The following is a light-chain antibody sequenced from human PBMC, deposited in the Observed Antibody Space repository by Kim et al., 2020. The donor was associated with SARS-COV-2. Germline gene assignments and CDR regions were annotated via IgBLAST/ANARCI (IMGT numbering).Light chain of an antibody. CDR1: RLGDKY. J-gene: IGLJ2*01. V-gene: IGLV3-1*01. CDR3: QAWDSSTVV. CDR2: YDS. Sequence: SYELTQPPSVSVSAGQTASITCSGDRLGDKYASWYQRKPGQSPVLVIYYDSKRPSGIPERFSGSNSGNTATLTISGTQAMDEADYYCQAWDSSTVVFGGGTQLIVL.